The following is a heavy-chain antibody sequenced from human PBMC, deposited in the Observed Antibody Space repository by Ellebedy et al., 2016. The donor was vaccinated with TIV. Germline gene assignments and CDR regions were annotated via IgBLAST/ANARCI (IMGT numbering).Heavy chain of an antibody. J-gene: IGHJ3*02. CDR3: AREAYYYDSSGPMFAFDI. D-gene: IGHD3-22*01. V-gene: IGHV1-2*02. CDR2: INPNSGGT. Sequence: ASVKVSCXASGYTFTGYYMHWVRQAPGQGLEWMGWINPNSGGTNYAQKFQGRVTMTRDTSTSTVYMELSSLRSEDTAVYYCAREAYYYDSSGPMFAFDIWGQGTMVTVSS. CDR1: GYTFTGYY.